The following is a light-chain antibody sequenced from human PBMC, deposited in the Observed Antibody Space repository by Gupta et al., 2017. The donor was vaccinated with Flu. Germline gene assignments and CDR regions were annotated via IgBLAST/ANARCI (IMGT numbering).Light chain of an antibody. CDR3: QQYCGSFRYT. CDR1: QAINSNC. V-gene: IGKV3-20*01. CDR2: GAS. Sequence: LSAGERATLSCRASQAINSNCLAWYQQKGGQAPRLLIYGASSRATGSPDRFRASGSGTDFTLTISRREPEDFGVYYCQQYCGSFRYTFGQGTTLDIK. J-gene: IGKJ2*01.